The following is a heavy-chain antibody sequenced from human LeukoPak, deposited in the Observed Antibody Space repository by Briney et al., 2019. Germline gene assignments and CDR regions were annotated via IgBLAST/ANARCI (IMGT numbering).Heavy chain of an antibody. J-gene: IGHJ4*02. V-gene: IGHV4-39*07. CDR2: IYYSGST. CDR1: GGSISSSSYY. D-gene: IGHD6-13*01. CDR3: ARALIAAADY. Sequence: SETLSLTCTVSGGSISSSSYYWGWIRQPPGKGLEWIGSIYYSGSTYYNPSLKSRVTISVDTSKNQFSLKLSSVTAADTAVYYCARALIAAADYWGQGTLVTVSS.